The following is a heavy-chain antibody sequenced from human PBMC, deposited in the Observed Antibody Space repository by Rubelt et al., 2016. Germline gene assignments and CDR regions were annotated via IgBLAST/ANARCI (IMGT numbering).Heavy chain of an antibody. CDR3: ARQGLLEYSSSPDGIDY. D-gene: IGHD6-13*01. V-gene: IGHV4-34*01. CDR2: IYYRGST. J-gene: IGHJ4*02. Sequence: QVQLQQWGAGLLKPSETLSLTCAVNGGSFSDSFFNWIRQPPGKGLEWIGSIYYRGSTYYNPSLKSRVTVSAAPSKNQLSLKLCSVTAADTAVYYCARQGLLEYSSSPDGIDYWGQGTLVTVSS. CDR1: GGSFSDSF.